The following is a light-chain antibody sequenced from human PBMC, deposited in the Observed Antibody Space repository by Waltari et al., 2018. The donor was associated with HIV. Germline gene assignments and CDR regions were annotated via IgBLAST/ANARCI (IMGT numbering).Light chain of an antibody. CDR1: SSDVGGYNY. V-gene: IGLV2-23*02. Sequence: QSALTQPASVSGSPGQSITISCPGTSSDVGGYNYVSWYQQHPGKAPKPMIICVSKRPSGVSNLFSGSKSGNTASLTISGLQAEDEADYYCCSYAGSSTFGVFGGGTKLTVL. CDR2: CVS. J-gene: IGLJ3*02. CDR3: CSYAGSSTFGV.